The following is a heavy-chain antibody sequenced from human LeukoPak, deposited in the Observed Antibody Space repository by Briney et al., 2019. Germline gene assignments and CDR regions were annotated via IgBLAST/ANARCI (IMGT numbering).Heavy chain of an antibody. D-gene: IGHD3-3*01. CDR2: IYHSGST. CDR3: ARQDITIFGVVITAHFDY. J-gene: IGHJ4*02. V-gene: IGHV4-38-2*01. Sequence: SETLSLTCAVSGHSISSGYYWGWIRQPPGKGLEWIGSIYHSGSTYYNPSLKSRVTISVDTSKNQFSLKLSSVTAADTAVYYCARQDITIFGVVITAHFDYWGQGTLVTVSS. CDR1: GHSISSGYY.